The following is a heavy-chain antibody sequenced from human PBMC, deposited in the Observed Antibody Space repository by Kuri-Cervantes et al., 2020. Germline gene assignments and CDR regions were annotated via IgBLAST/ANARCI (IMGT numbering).Heavy chain of an antibody. CDR1: GFTFDDYA. V-gene: IGHV3-9*01. CDR2: ISWNSVSI. CDR3: AKDIRGGYTTHYFDY. J-gene: IGHJ4*02. D-gene: IGHD3-22*01. Sequence: GGSLRLSCAASGFTFDDYAMHWVRQAPGKGLEWVSGISWNSVSIGYADSVEGRFTISRDNAKNSLYLQMNSLRAEDKALYYFAKDIRGGYTTHYFDYWGQGTLVTVSS.